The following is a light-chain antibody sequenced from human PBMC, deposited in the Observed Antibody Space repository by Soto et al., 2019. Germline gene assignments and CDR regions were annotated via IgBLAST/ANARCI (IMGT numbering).Light chain of an antibody. J-gene: IGKJ1*01. Sequence: EIVLTQSPATLSLSPGERSTLACMASQSVSSYLAWYQQKPGQAPRLLIYDASNRATGIPARFSGSGSGTDFTLTISSLEPEDFAVYYCQQYGSSLWTFGQGTKVDIK. CDR1: QSVSSY. CDR3: QQYGSSLWT. V-gene: IGKV3-11*01. CDR2: DAS.